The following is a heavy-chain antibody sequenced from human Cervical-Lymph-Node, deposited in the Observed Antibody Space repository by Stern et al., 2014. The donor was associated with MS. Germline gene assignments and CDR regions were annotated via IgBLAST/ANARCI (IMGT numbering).Heavy chain of an antibody. D-gene: IGHD6-6*01. J-gene: IGHJ4*02. CDR1: GFTFSSYW. CDR3: AREEYSSSPYFDY. V-gene: IGHV3-7*03. CDR2: IKQDGSEK. Sequence: EVQLVESGGGLVQPGGSLRLSCAASGFTFSSYWMSWVRQAPGKGLEWVANIKQDGSEKYYVDSVKGRFTISRDNAKNSLYLQMNSLRAEDTAVYYCAREEYSSSPYFDYWGQGTLVTVSS.